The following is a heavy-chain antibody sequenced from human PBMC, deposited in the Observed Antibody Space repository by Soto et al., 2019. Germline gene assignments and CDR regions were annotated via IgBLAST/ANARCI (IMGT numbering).Heavy chain of an antibody. D-gene: IGHD1-7*01. Sequence: SQSLSLTCAISGDSISCNSAAWNWIKKSPSRGLEWLGRTYYRSRWYNDYAVSVKSRITVNPDTSKNQFSLQLTSVTPEDTAVYYCAGTTSHYWYYMDVWGKGTTVTVSS. CDR3: AGTTSHYWYYMDV. V-gene: IGHV6-1*01. CDR1: GDSISCNSAA. J-gene: IGHJ6*03. CDR2: TYYRSRWYN.